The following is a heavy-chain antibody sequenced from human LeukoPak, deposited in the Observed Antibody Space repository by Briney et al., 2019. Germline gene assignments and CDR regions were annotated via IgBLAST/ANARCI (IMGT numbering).Heavy chain of an antibody. CDR2: ISGSGGST. V-gene: IGHV3-23*01. CDR3: AKVRWNSSGYYSAFDY. CDR1: GFTFSSYG. J-gene: IGHJ4*02. D-gene: IGHD3-22*01. Sequence: GGSLRLSCAASGFTFSSYGMSWVRQAPGRGLEWVSAISGSGGSTYYADSVKGRFTISRDNSKNTLYLQMNSLRAEDTAVYYCAKVRWNSSGYYSAFDYWGQGTLVTVSS.